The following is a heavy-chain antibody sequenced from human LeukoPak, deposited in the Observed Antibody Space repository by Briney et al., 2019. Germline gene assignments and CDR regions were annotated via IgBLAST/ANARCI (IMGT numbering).Heavy chain of an antibody. CDR2: ISSSSTYI. CDR1: GFTFSSYS. Sequence: TGRSLRLSCAASGFTFSSYSMNWVRQAPGKGLEWVSSISSSSTYIYYADSVKGRFTISRDNAKNSLSLQMNSLRAEDTAVYYCAREALNMYYGMDVWGQGTTVTVSS. D-gene: IGHD1/OR15-1a*01. J-gene: IGHJ6*02. V-gene: IGHV3-21*01. CDR3: AREALNMYYGMDV.